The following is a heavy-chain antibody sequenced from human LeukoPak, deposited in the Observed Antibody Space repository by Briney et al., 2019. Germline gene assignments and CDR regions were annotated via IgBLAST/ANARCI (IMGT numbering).Heavy chain of an antibody. V-gene: IGHV3-74*01. CDR3: ARALVGAGDY. CDR2: INSDASRT. J-gene: IGHJ4*02. CDR1: GFTFSTNW. Sequence: GGSLILSCAASGFTFSTNWMHWVRHAPGKGLVWVSRINSDASRTDYADSVEGRFTISRDNAKNTLYLQMNSLRAEDTAMYYCARALVGAGDYWGQGTLVTVSS. D-gene: IGHD1-26*01.